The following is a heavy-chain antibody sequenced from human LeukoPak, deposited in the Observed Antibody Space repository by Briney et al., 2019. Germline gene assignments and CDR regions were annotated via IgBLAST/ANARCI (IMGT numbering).Heavy chain of an antibody. J-gene: IGHJ4*02. CDR2: LTGSGSNT. CDR3: AKADVGDGHSNSYFDY. V-gene: IGHV3-23*01. Sequence: GGSLRLSCAASGFTFSSYAMSWVRRAPGKGLEWVSTLTGSGSNTYYADSVKGRFTMSRDNSKNTLYLQMNSLRAEDTAVYYCAKADVGDGHSNSYFDYWGQGTLVTVPS. D-gene: IGHD5-24*01. CDR1: GFTFSSYA.